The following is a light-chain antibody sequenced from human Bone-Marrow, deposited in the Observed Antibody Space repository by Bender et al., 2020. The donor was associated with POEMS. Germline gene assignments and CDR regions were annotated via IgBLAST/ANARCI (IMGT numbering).Light chain of an antibody. CDR2: SSH. CDR1: SSNIGAHA. J-gene: IGLJ3*02. Sequence: QSVLTQPPSASGTPGQRVTISCSGGSSNIGAHAVNWYQHLPGTAPKLLIYSSHRRPSEVPDRFSGSRSGTSASLAIRGLQSEDEADYYCAVWDDSLNGWVFGGGTKPTVL. V-gene: IGLV1-44*01. CDR3: AVWDDSLNGWV.